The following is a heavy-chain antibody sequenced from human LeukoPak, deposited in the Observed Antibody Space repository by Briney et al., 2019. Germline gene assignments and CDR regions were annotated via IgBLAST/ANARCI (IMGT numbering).Heavy chain of an antibody. CDR1: GFTFSESW. J-gene: IGHJ6*02. V-gene: IGHV3-7*01. D-gene: IGHD3-16*01. CDR3: ATYTHWVAGDV. CDR2: MNQDGSER. Sequence: PGGSLRLSCAASGFTFSESWMSWVRQAPGEGLEWVANMNQDGSERDYVDSVKGRFTISRDNARKSLYLQMSSLRAEDTAVYYCATYTHWVAGDVWGQGTTATVSS.